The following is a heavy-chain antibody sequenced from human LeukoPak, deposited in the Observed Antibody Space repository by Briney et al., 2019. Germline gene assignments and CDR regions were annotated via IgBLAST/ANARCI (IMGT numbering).Heavy chain of an antibody. V-gene: IGHV1-2*06. D-gene: IGHD2-2*01. CDR2: INPNSGGT. J-gene: IGHJ6*03. CDR1: RSTFTDYY. CDR3: ARGLPTASYYYMDV. Sequence: ASVKGSCRTFRSTFTDYYMHWVRQAPGQGLEWMGRINPNSGGTNYAQNFQGRVTMTRDTSITTAYMELSRLRSDDTAVYYCARGLPTASYYYMDVWGKGTTVTVSS.